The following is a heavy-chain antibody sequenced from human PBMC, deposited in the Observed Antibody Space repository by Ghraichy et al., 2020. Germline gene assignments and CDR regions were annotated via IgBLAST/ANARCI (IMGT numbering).Heavy chain of an antibody. CDR2: IKQDGSER. Sequence: GASLRLSCAASGFTLSRYWMNWVRQAPGKGLEWVANIKQDGSERNYADSVKGRFTVSRDNAKNSLFLQMNSLRADDTAVYYCARRINWNYEDAMDVWGLGTTVTVSS. CDR1: GFTLSRYW. V-gene: IGHV3-7*01. D-gene: IGHD1-7*01. CDR3: ARRINWNYEDAMDV. J-gene: IGHJ6*02.